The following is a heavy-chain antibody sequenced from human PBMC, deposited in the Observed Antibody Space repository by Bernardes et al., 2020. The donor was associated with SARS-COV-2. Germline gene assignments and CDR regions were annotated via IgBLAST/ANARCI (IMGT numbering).Heavy chain of an antibody. D-gene: IGHD1-7*01. CDR1: GYTFTGFQ. CDR3: ARERPDITGTPRD. J-gene: IGHJ4*02. CDR2: MNPSTGYT. V-gene: IGHV1-2*06. Sequence: ASVKVSCEASGYTFTGFQMHWVRQAPGQGLEWMGRMNPSTGYTRYAQKFQGRVTMTRDTSISTVYMELSRLRSDDTAVYYCARERPDITGTPRDWGQGTLVTVSS.